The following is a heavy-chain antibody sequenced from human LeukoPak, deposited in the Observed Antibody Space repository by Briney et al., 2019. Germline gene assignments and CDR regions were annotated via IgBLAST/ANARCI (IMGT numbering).Heavy chain of an antibody. CDR1: GFTFSDYY. CDR3: ARDYLYDSSGYYDGY. J-gene: IGHJ4*02. CDR2: ISSSGSTI. V-gene: IGHV3-11*04. Sequence: PGGSLRLSCAASGFTFSDYYMSWIRQAPGKGLEWVSYISSSGSTIYYADSVKGRFTISRDNAKNSLYLQMNSLRAEDTAMYYCARDYLYDSSGYYDGYWGQGTLVTVSS. D-gene: IGHD3-22*01.